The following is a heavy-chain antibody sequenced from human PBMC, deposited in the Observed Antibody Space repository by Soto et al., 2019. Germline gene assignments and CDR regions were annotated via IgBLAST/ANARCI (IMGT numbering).Heavy chain of an antibody. J-gene: IGHJ6*02. CDR3: ARRVYGDYGMDV. V-gene: IGHV3-33*01. CDR2: IWHDGSNK. D-gene: IGHD4-17*01. CDR1: GFTFSSYG. Sequence: QVQLVESGGGVVQPGRSLRLSCVASGFTFSSYGMHWVRQAPGKGLEWVAVIWHDGSNKYYADSLKGRFSISRDNSKNTLDLQLNSLTVEDTGVYYCARRVYGDYGMDVWGQGTTVTVSS.